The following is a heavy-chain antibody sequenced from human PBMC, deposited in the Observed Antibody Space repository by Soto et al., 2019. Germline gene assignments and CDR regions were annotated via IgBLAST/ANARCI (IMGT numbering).Heavy chain of an antibody. V-gene: IGHV3-30-3*01. CDR3: ARGKSGFDY. J-gene: IGHJ4*02. CDR1: GFTFSSYA. CDR2: ISYDGSNK. D-gene: IGHD6-25*01. Sequence: QVQLVESGGGVVQPGRSLRLSCAASGFTFSSYAMHWVRQAPGKGLEWVAVISYDGSNKYYADSVKGRFTISRDNSKNTLYLQMNSLRAEDTAVYYCARGKSGFDYWGQGTLVTVSS.